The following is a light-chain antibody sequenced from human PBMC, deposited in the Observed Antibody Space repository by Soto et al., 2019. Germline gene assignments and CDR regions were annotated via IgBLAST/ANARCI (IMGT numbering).Light chain of an antibody. CDR3: SSYTSSNSWV. CDR2: EVT. V-gene: IGLV2-14*01. Sequence: QSAPTQPASVSGSPGQSITISCTGTSSDIGTYNYVSWYQQHPGTAPKLIIYEVTNRPSGVSAHFSGSKSGNAASLTISGLQAADEADYYCSSYTSSNSWVFGGGTKLTVL. CDR1: SSDIGTYNY. J-gene: IGLJ3*02.